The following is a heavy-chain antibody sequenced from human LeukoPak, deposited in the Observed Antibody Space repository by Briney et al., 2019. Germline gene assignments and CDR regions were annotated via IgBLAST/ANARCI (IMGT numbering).Heavy chain of an antibody. V-gene: IGHV4-38-2*02. CDR2: IYHSGST. CDR3: ARVYIVVVPAALSLFDY. Sequence: SETLSLTCTVSGYSISSGYYWGWIRQPPGKGLEWIGNIYHSGSTYYNPSLNSRVTISVDTSKNQFSLKLSSVTAADTAVYYCARVYIVVVPAALSLFDYWGQGTLVTVSS. J-gene: IGHJ4*02. D-gene: IGHD2-2*01. CDR1: GYSISSGYY.